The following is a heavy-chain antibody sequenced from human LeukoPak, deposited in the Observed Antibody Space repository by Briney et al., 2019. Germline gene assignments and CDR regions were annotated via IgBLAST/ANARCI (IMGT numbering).Heavy chain of an antibody. J-gene: IGHJ4*02. CDR3: ARIRCGHSDEICYNY. Sequence: SSETLSLTCAVHGVSFRAHYWSWIGQSPGRGLEWCGETNPGGQTNYNPSLKSRVTISVGPSENRFSLRLTSVTAADTAVYFCARIRCGHSDEICYNYWGRGTLVTVSS. D-gene: IGHD2-2*02. V-gene: IGHV4-34*01. CDR1: GVSFRAHY. CDR2: TNPGGQT.